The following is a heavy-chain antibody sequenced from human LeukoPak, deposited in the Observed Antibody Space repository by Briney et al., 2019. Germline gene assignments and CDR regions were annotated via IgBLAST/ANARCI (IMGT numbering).Heavy chain of an antibody. CDR3: AKSSSGNYRTPGHCDY. J-gene: IGHJ4*02. CDR1: GFTFSSYA. Sequence: GGSLRLSCAASGFTFSSYAMHWVRQAPGKGLEWVAVISYDGSNKDYADSVKGRFSISRDNAKNSLYLQMNSLRAEDTAVYYCAKSSSGNYRTPGHCDYWGQGTLVTVS. D-gene: IGHD1-26*01. CDR2: ISYDGSNK. V-gene: IGHV3-30-3*02.